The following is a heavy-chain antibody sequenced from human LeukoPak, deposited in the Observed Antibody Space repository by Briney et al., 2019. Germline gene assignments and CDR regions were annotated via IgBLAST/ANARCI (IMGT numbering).Heavy chain of an antibody. J-gene: IGHJ4*02. Sequence: GGALRLSCAASGFTFSSYGMHWVRQAPAKGLEWVAIISYDGSNKYYADSVKGRFTISRDNSKNTLYLQMNSLRAEDTAVYYCAKSTTVTQRGYFDYWGQGTLVTVSS. CDR1: GFTFSSYG. V-gene: IGHV3-30*18. CDR3: AKSTTVTQRGYFDY. D-gene: IGHD4-17*01. CDR2: ISYDGSNK.